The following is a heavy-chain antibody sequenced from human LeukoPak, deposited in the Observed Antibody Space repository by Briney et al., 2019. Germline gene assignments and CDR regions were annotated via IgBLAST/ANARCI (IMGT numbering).Heavy chain of an antibody. Sequence: SETLSLSCTVSGGSISSGGYYWTWIRQHPGKGLEYIGYIYYTGTTYNNPSLKSRVTISIDTSKNQFSLKLTSVTAADTAVDYCARNRDVHNGMDVWGQGITVIVSS. CDR1: GGSISSGGYY. CDR3: ARNRDVHNGMDV. V-gene: IGHV4-31*03. CDR2: IYYTGTT. J-gene: IGHJ6*02.